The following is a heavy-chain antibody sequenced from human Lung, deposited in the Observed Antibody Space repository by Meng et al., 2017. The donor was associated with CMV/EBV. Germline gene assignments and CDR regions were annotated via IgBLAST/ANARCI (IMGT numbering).Heavy chain of an antibody. CDR3: ARVLKRTTVTATGLYGMDV. Sequence: ASXXVSXKASGYTXTGYYILWVRQAPGQGLEWMGWMNPDRGAVNHVQKFQGRVTMTRDSSISTAYMELSRLRSDDTAVYYCARVLKRTTVTATGLYGMDVWXQGTTVTVSS. D-gene: IGHD4-11*01. J-gene: IGHJ6*02. CDR2: MNPDRGAV. CDR1: GYTXTGYY. V-gene: IGHV1-2*02.